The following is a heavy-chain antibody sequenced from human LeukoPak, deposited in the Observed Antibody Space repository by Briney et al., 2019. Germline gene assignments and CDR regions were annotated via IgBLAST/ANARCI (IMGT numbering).Heavy chain of an antibody. Sequence: SETLPLTCTVSGGSISSYYWSWIRQPPGKELEWIGYISYSGSTNYNPSLKSRVTISLDTSRDQFSLELSSVTAADTAVYYCARRTNDYGYYGHYFDYWGRGTLVTVSS. D-gene: IGHD4-17*01. CDR1: GGSISSYY. J-gene: IGHJ4*02. CDR3: ARRTNDYGYYGHYFDY. CDR2: ISYSGST. V-gene: IGHV4-59*12.